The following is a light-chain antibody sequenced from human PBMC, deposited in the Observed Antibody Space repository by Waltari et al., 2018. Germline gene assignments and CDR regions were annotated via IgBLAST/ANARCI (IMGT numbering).Light chain of an antibody. CDR3: GGWDDSLNGWV. CDR1: SSNIGNNH. CDR2: RNN. Sequence: SVMTQPPSASGTPGQRVTISCSGSSSNIGNNHVYWYQQLPGAAPKLLIYRNNQRPSGVPDRFSVSKSGTSASLAISGLRSEDEADYYCGGWDDSLNGWVFGGGTKLTVL. V-gene: IGLV1-47*01. J-gene: IGLJ3*02.